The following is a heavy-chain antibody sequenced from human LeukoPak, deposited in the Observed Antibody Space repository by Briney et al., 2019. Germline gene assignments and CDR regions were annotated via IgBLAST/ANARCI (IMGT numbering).Heavy chain of an antibody. J-gene: IGHJ5*02. CDR2: INYSGTA. Sequence: KTSETLSLTCTVSGGSLGTYYWSWIRQPTGKGLEWIGYINYSGTANYNPSLKSRVTISVDTSKNQLSLKLSSVTAADTAVYYCAIGTMMVGPWGQGTQVAVSS. CDR1: GGSLGTYY. D-gene: IGHD3-22*01. CDR3: AIGTMMVGP. V-gene: IGHV4-59*01.